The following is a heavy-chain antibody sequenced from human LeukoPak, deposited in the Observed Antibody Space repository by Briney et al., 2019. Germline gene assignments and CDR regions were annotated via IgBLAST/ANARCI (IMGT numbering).Heavy chain of an antibody. CDR3: ARGRDDIVVVPAAQPDYYYYYMDV. CDR1: GGSISSSDYY. Sequence: SETLSLTCTVSGGSISSSDYYWGWIRQPPGKGLEWIASIYYSGTTHYNPSLKSRVTMSVDTSKNQFSLKLSSVTAADTAVYYCARGRDDIVVVPAAQPDYYYYYMDVWGKGTTVTVSS. D-gene: IGHD2-2*01. V-gene: IGHV4-39*07. CDR2: IYYSGTT. J-gene: IGHJ6*03.